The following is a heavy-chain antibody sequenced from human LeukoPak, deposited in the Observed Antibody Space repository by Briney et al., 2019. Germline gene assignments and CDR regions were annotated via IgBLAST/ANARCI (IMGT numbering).Heavy chain of an antibody. CDR2: ISSSSSYI. Sequence: GGSLRLSCAASGFTFSSYSMNWVRQAPGKGLEWVSSISSSSSYICYADSVKGRFTISRDNAKNSLYLQMNSLRAEDTAVYYCARRGGRDYWGQGTLVTVSS. CDR1: GFTFSSYS. J-gene: IGHJ4*02. V-gene: IGHV3-21*01. CDR3: ARRGGRDY.